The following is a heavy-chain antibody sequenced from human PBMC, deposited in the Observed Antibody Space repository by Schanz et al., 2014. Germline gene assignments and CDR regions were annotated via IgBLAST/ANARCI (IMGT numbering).Heavy chain of an antibody. CDR2: ISYDGSSK. D-gene: IGHD3-3*01. V-gene: IGHV3-30*03. CDR3: ARDLLVSHYDFWSGNDY. CDR1: GFTFRSYG. J-gene: IGHJ4*02. Sequence: QVQLVESGGGVVQPGRSLRLSCAASGFTFRSYGMHWVRQAPGKGLEWVALISYDGSSKNHADSVQGRFTISRDNSKNALYLQMNSLRADDTAVYYCARDLLVSHYDFWSGNDYWGQGTLXTVSS.